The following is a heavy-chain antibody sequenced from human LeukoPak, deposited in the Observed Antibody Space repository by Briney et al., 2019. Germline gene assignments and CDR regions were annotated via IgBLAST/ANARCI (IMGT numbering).Heavy chain of an antibody. V-gene: IGHV1-46*01. Sequence: ASVKVSCKASGYTFTDYGFSWVRQAPGQGLEWMGIINPRGGSTDYAQKFQGRVTMTSDTSTSTVYMELKSLRSEDTAVYFCARVGATGATADNWGQGTLVTVSS. J-gene: IGHJ4*02. CDR2: INPRGGST. D-gene: IGHD2-21*02. CDR3: ARVGATGATADN. CDR1: GYTFTDYG.